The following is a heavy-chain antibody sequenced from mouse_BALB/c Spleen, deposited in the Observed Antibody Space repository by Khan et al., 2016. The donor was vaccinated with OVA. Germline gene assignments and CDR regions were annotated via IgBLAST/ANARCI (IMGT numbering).Heavy chain of an antibody. CDR3: PPYVTCSLDV. J-gene: IGHJ1*01. V-gene: IGHV1-63*02. D-gene: IGHD2-12*01. CDR1: GYTFTNYW. Sequence: QMQLMQSGAELIRPGTSVKISCKASGYTFTNYWLGWVKQTPGLGLEWIGDIYPYPGGAYTNYNERVKVKVTLNADTSSSTVNMSLRSLTSEDSAVYARPPYVTCSLDVWGAGTSVTVSS. CDR2: IYPYPGGAYT.